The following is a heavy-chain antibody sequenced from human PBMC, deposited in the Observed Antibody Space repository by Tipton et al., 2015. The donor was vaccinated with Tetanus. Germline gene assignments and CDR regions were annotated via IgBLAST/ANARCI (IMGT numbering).Heavy chain of an antibody. D-gene: IGHD2-2*01. V-gene: IGHV4-30-4*01. CDR2: IYYSGST. CDR3: ARLTCSSPSCYYYYYYYVDV. Sequence: TLSLTCSVSGDSIRSEDYYWGWIRQSPGKGLEWLGYIYYSGSTYNNPSLKSRVSISLDASKNQFSLSLNLVTAADSATYYCARLTCSSPSCYYYYYYYVDVWGTGTAVAVSS. CDR1: GDSIRSEDYY. J-gene: IGHJ6*03.